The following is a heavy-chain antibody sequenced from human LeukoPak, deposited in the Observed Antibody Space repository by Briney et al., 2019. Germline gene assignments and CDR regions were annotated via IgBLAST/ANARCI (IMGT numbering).Heavy chain of an antibody. CDR1: GGSISSFY. CDR2: IYYSGST. J-gene: IGHJ4*02. Sequence: PSETLSLTCTVSGGSISSFYWSWIRQPPGKGLEWIGYIYYSGSTNYNPSLKSRVTISVDTSKNQFSLKLSSVTAADTAVYYCARDQGIAARPRFDYWGQGTLVTVSS. CDR3: ARDQGIAARPRFDY. V-gene: IGHV4-59*01. D-gene: IGHD6-6*01.